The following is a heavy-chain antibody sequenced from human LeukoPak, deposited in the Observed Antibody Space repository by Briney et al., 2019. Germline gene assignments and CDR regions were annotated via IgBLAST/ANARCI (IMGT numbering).Heavy chain of an antibody. CDR3: AREGLNSDAFDI. J-gene: IGHJ3*02. Sequence: GGSLRLSCAASGFTFSSYWMSWVRRAPGKGLEWVANIKQDGSEKYCVDSVKGRFTISRDNAKNSLYLQMNSLRAEDTVVYYCAREGLNSDAFDIWGQGTMVTVSS. V-gene: IGHV3-7*03. CDR2: IKQDGSEK. CDR1: GFTFSSYW.